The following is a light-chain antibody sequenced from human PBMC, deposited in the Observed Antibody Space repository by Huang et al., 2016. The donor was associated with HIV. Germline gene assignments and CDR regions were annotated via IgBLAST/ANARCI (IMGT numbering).Light chain of an antibody. CDR1: QSVSRN. J-gene: IGKJ2*01. CDR2: GAS. V-gene: IGKV3-15*01. Sequence: EIVMTQSPATLSVSPGGRATLSCRASQSVSRNLAWYQQKPGQAPRLLIYGASTRATGIPARFSGSGSGTECTLTISSLQSEDFAVYYCQQYNNWPHTFGQGTKLEIK. CDR3: QQYNNWPHT.